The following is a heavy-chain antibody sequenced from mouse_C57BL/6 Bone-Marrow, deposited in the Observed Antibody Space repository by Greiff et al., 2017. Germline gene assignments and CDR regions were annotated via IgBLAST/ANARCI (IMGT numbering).Heavy chain of an antibody. V-gene: IGHV14-4*01. CDR3: TTYGGAMDY. D-gene: IGHD1-1*01. J-gene: IGHJ4*01. CDR2: IDPENGDT. Sequence: EVHLVESGAELVRPGASVKLSCTASGFNIKDDYMHWVKQRPEQGLEWIGWIDPENGDTEYASKFQGKATITADTSSNTAYLQLSSLTSEDTAVYYCTTYGGAMDYWGQGTSVTVAS. CDR1: GFNIKDDY.